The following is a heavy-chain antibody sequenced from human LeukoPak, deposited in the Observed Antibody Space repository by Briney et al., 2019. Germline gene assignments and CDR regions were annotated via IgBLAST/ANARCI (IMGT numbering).Heavy chain of an antibody. V-gene: IGHV4-34*01. CDR2: INHSGST. CDR3: ARDRSMVTHYYYMDV. J-gene: IGHJ6*03. Sequence: SETLSLTCAVYGGSFSGYYWSWIRQPPGKGLEWIGEINHSGSTNYNPSLKSRVTISVDTSKNQFSLKLSSVTAADTAVYYCARDRSMVTHYYYMDVWGKGTTVTVSS. CDR1: GGSFSGYY. D-gene: IGHD5-18*01.